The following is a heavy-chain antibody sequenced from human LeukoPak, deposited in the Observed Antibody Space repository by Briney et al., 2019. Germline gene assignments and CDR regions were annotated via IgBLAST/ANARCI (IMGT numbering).Heavy chain of an antibody. CDR2: VYYRGTT. CDR1: GGSVSSSSYY. Sequence: SETLSLTCTVSGGSVSSSSYYWVWIRQPPGEGLEWIGSVYYRGTTSYNPSLKSRLSISVDTSKNQFSLRLSSVTAADTGVFFCARLQNTAMVTLAFDYWGQGILVTVSS. V-gene: IGHV4-39*01. J-gene: IGHJ4*02. CDR3: ARLQNTAMVTLAFDY. D-gene: IGHD5-18*01.